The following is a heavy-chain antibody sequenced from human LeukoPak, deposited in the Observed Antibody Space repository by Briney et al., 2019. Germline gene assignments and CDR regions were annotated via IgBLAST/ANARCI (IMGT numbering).Heavy chain of an antibody. Sequence: PGGSLRLSCAASGYTLSNSGMHWVRQAPVKGLEWEAVIWSDGSTKDYADSVKGRFTISRDNSKNTLYLQMNSLRAEDTAMYYCARDSGGSPFDIWGQGTMVTVSS. CDR3: ARDSGGSPFDI. D-gene: IGHD1-26*01. CDR1: GYTLSNSG. V-gene: IGHV3-33*01. CDR2: IWSDGSTK. J-gene: IGHJ3*02.